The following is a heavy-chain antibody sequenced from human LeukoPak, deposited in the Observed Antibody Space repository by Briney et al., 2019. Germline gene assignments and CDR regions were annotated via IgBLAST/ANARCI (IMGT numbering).Heavy chain of an antibody. CDR2: IRTSAEGANYA. D-gene: IGHD3-9*01. J-gene: IGHJ4*02. CDR1: GFRFSDYP. Sequence: GGSLRLSCATSGFRFSDYPMNRVRQAPGKGLEWVSNIRTSAEGANYAYYADSVKGRVTISRDDAKSTLYLHMNSLRDDDTAVYYCASDQRYAFDYWGQGILVTVSS. CDR3: ASDQRYAFDY. V-gene: IGHV3-48*02.